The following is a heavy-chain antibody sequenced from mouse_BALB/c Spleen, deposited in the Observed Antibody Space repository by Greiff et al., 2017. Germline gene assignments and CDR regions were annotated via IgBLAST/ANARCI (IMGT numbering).Heavy chain of an antibody. Sequence: VQLQQSGAELVRPGASVTLSCKASGYTFTDYEMHWVKQTPVHGLEWIGAIDPETGGTAYNQKFKGKATLTADKSSSTAYMELRSLTSEDSAVYYCTRRLFYYYGAWFAYWGQGTLVTVSA. D-gene: IGHD1-1*01. V-gene: IGHV1-15*01. CDR1: GYTFTDYE. CDR2: IDPETGGT. J-gene: IGHJ3*01. CDR3: TRRLFYYYGAWFAY.